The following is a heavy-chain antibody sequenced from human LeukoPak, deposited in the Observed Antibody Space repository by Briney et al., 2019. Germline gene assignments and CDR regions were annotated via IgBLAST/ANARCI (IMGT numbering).Heavy chain of an antibody. D-gene: IGHD2-15*01. J-gene: IGHJ4*02. V-gene: IGHV3-33*01. CDR2: IWYDGRNK. CDR3: ARDGYCSGGSCSGPFDY. Sequence: GRSLRLSCAASGFTFSSYGMHWVRQAPGKGLEWVAVIWYDGRNKYYADSVKGRFTISRDNSKNTLYLQMNSLRAEDTAVYYCARDGYCSGGSCSGPFDYWGQGTLVTVSS. CDR1: GFTFSSYG.